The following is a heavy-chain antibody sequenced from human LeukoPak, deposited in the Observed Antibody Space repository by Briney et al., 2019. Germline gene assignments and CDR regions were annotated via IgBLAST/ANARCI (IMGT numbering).Heavy chain of an antibody. Sequence: GGSLRLSCAASGFTFISYAMSWVRQASGKGLEWVSAISGSGGSTYYADSVKGRFTISRDNSKNTLYLQMNSLRAEDTAVYYCAKDRPLVPAARQFDYWGQGTLVTVSS. CDR2: ISGSGGST. V-gene: IGHV3-23*01. CDR1: GFTFISYA. CDR3: AKDRPLVPAARQFDY. J-gene: IGHJ4*02. D-gene: IGHD2-2*01.